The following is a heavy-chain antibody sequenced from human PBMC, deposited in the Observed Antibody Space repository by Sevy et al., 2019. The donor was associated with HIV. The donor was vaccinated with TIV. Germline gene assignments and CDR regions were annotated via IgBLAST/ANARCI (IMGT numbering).Heavy chain of an antibody. CDR2: ISAYNGNT. Sequence: ASVKVSCKASGYTFTSYGISWVRQAPGQGLEWMGWISAYNGNTNYAQKLQGRVTMTTDTSTSTAYMEPRSLRSDDTAGYYGARAGVLWCGELWDEDYYDGMDVWGQGTTVTVSS. J-gene: IGHJ6*02. CDR1: GYTFTSYG. D-gene: IGHD3-10*01. V-gene: IGHV1-18*01. CDR3: ARAGVLWCGELWDEDYYDGMDV.